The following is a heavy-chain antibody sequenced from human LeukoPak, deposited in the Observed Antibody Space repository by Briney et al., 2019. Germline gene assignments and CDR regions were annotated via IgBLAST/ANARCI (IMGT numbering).Heavy chain of an antibody. CDR3: TTDRLPAAIGKDY. Sequence: KSGGSLRLSCAASGFTFSSYSMNWVRQAPGKGLEWVSSISGSSYYIYYADSVKGRFTISRYNAKNSLYLQMNSLRAEDTAVYYCTTDRLPAAIGKDYWGQGTLVTVSS. CDR1: GFTFSSYS. D-gene: IGHD2-2*02. J-gene: IGHJ4*02. CDR2: ISGSSYYI. V-gene: IGHV3-21*03.